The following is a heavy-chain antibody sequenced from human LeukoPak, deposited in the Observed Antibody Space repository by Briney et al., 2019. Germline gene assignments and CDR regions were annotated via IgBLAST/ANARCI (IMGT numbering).Heavy chain of an antibody. CDR1: GFTVSNNH. CDR3: AGAGGYSVY. Sequence: GGSLRLTCAASGFTVSNNHMNWVRQAPGKGLECVSVLNNDGSTYYADSVKGRFTTSRDGSKNTVYLQMNSLRAEDTAVYYCAGAGGYSVYGSQGTLVTVSS. CDR2: LNNDGST. V-gene: IGHV3-66*01. D-gene: IGHD5/OR15-5a*01. J-gene: IGHJ4*02.